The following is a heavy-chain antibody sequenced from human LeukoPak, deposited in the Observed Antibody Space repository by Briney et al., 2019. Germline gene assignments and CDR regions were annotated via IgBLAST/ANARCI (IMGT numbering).Heavy chain of an antibody. V-gene: IGHV1-69*13. D-gene: IGHD6-6*01. CDR2: IIPIFGTA. CDR3: ARYSSSLSYGMDV. Sequence: ASVKVSCKASGGTFSSYAISWVRLAPGQGLEWMGGIIPIFGTANYAQKFQGRVTITADESTSTAYMELSSLRSEDTAVYYCARYSSSLSYGMDVWGQGTTVTVSS. CDR1: GGTFSSYA. J-gene: IGHJ6*02.